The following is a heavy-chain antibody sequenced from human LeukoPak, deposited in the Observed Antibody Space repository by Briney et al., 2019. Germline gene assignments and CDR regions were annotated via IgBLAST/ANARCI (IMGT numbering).Heavy chain of an antibody. CDR1: GFTFSNAW. D-gene: IGHD1-1*01. V-gene: IGHV3-15*01. J-gene: IGHJ4*02. CDR3: AKEVVSWNDVGEYYFDY. Sequence: GGSLRLSCAASGFTFSNAWMSWVRQAPWKGLEWVGRINSKTDGGTTDYAAPVKGRFTISRDDSKNTLYLQMNSLRAEDTAVYYCAKEVVSWNDVGEYYFDYWGQGPLVTVSS. CDR2: INSKTDGGTT.